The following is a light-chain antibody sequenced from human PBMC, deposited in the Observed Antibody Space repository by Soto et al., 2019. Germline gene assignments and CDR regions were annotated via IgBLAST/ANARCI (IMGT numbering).Light chain of an antibody. CDR2: DTS. CDR3: QRQSSWPRT. V-gene: IGKV3-15*01. CDR1: QSVSSSY. J-gene: IGKJ1*01. Sequence: EIVLTQSPGTLSLSPGERATLSCRASQSVSSSYLAWYQQKPGQAPRLLIYDTSTRATGVPARFSGSGSGTEFTLTISSLQSEDFAVYYCQRQSSWPRTFGQGTKVDIK.